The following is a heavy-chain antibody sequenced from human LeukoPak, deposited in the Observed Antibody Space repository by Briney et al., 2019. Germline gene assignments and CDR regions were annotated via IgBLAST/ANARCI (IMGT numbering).Heavy chain of an antibody. CDR2: AHTSGGS. D-gene: IGHD1-26*01. CDR1: SASISHYY. CDR3: ARLGSYHDF. J-gene: IGHJ4*02. Sequence: SETLSLTCTVSSASISHYYWSWIRRTPERGLEWMGHAHTSGGSTYYPSLKTRLTMSIDTSRSQLSLKLTSVTAADTAVYFCARLGSYHDFWGQGALVTVSS. V-gene: IGHV4-4*09.